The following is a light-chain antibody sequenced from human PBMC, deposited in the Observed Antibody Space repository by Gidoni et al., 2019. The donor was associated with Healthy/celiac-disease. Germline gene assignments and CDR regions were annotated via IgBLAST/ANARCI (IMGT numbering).Light chain of an antibody. J-gene: IGLJ2*01. CDR1: RSDVGGYNY. CDR3: SSYAGSNIVL. V-gene: IGLV2-8*01. CDR2: EVS. Sequence: QSALTQPPSASGSPGQSVTISCIGTRSDVGGYNYVSWYQHHPGKAPKLMISEVSKRPSGVPDRFSGSKSGNTASLTVSGLQAEDEADYYCSSYAGSNIVLFGGGTKLTVL.